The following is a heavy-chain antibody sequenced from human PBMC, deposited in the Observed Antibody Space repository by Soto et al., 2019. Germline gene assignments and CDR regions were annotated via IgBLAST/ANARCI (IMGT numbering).Heavy chain of an antibody. CDR2: ISAYNGNT. V-gene: IGHV1-18*01. CDR3: SRDIDYGDYPNYYYYGMDV. CDR1: GYTFTSYG. Sequence: QVQLVQSGAEVKKPGASVKVSCKASGYTFTSYGISWVRQAPGQGLEWMGWISAYNGNTNYAQKLQGRVNMTTDTSTSPAYMELRRLRSDDTAGYYCSRDIDYGDYPNYYYYGMDVWGQGTTVTVSS. D-gene: IGHD4-17*01. J-gene: IGHJ6*02.